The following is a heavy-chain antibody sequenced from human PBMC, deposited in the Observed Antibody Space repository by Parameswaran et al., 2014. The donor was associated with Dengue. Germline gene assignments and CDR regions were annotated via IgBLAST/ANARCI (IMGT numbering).Heavy chain of an antibody. CDR2: IIPIFGTA. Sequence: VRQAPGQGLEWMGGIIPIFGTANYAQKFQGRVTITADESTSTAYMELSSLRSEDTAVYYCARDVARYSSSWFFDYWGQGTLVTVSS. D-gene: IGHD6-13*01. CDR3: ARDVARYSSSWFFDY. V-gene: IGHV1-69*01. J-gene: IGHJ4*02.